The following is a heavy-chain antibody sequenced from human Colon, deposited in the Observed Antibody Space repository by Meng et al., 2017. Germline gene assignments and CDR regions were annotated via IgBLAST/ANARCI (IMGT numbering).Heavy chain of an antibody. V-gene: IGHV3-33*01. D-gene: IGHD1-26*01. CDR2: IWHDGSNK. CDR1: GFIFSTYG. CDR3: ARGATPTNFDS. J-gene: IGHJ4*02. Sequence: QEQLVESGVGLLQPGRTLSLSCAASGFIFSTYGMHWVRPTTGKGLEWVAIIWHDGSNKYYADSVKGRFTISRDNSQNTLYLQMDSLRVEDTAVYYCARGATPTNFDSWGQGTLVTVSS.